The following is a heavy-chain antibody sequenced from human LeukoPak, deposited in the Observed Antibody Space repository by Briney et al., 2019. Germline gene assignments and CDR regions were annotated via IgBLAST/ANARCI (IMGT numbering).Heavy chain of an antibody. D-gene: IGHD3-22*01. Sequence: ASVKVSCKASGGTFSSYAISWVRQAPGQGLEWMGWINTNTGKPTYAQGFTGRFVFSLDTSISTAYLQISSLKAEGTAVYYCARGIYDSSGYISDYWGQGTLVTVSS. CDR1: GGTFSSYA. J-gene: IGHJ4*02. CDR3: ARGIYDSSGYISDY. V-gene: IGHV7-4-1*02. CDR2: INTNTGKP.